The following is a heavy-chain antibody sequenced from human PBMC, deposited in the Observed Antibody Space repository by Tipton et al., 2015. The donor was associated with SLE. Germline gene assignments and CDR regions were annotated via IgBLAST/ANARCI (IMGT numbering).Heavy chain of an antibody. CDR1: GDSVSTNY. Sequence: TLSLTCTVSGDSVSTNYWNWIRQPAGKGLEWIGRLYGSGTPTHYNPSLESRVTMSVDTSQNQFSLKLTSVTAADTAVYYCARVSGPRGSFDYWGQGKLVTVSS. D-gene: IGHD3-10*01. J-gene: IGHJ4*02. V-gene: IGHV4-4*07. CDR2: LYGSGTP. CDR3: ARVSGPRGSFDY.